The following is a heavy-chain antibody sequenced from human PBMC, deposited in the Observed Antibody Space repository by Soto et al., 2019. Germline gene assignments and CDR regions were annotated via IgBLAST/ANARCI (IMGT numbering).Heavy chain of an antibody. CDR2: ISAYNGNT. V-gene: IGHV1-18*01. CDR1: GYTFTSYG. CDR3: ARDFRLGYCSGTSCYHWFDP. D-gene: IGHD2-2*01. Sequence: ASVKVSCKASGYTFTSYGISWVRQAPGQGLEWMGWISAYNGNTNYAQKLQGRVTMTTDTSTSTAYMELRSLRSDDTAVYYCARDFRLGYCSGTSCYHWFDPWGQGTLVTVSS. J-gene: IGHJ5*02.